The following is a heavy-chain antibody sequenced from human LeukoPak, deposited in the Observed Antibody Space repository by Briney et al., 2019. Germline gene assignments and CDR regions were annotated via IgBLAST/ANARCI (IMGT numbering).Heavy chain of an antibody. J-gene: IGHJ4*02. CDR1: GFTFGDYA. D-gene: IGHD5-18*01. CDR2: IRSKAYGGTT. CDR3: TRDPRRRGYSYGSVRAFDY. V-gene: IGHV3-49*03. Sequence: GGSLRLSCTASGFTFGDYAMSWFRQAPGKGLEWVGFIRSKAYGGTTEYAASVKGRFTISRDDSKSIAYLQMNSLKTEDTAVYYCTRDPRRRGYSYGSVRAFDYWGQGTLVTVSS.